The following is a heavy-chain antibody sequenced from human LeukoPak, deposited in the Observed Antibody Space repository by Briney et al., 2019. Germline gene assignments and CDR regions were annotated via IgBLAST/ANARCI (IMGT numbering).Heavy chain of an antibody. CDR1: GFTFNSYA. D-gene: IGHD3-16*02. V-gene: IGHV3-30-3*01. Sequence: GGSLRLSCAASGFTFNSYAMHWVRQAPGKGLEWVAVISYDGSNKYYADSVKGRFTISRDNSKNTLYLQMNSLRAEDTAVYYCARLSGFWGQGTLVTVSS. CDR3: ARLSGF. CDR2: ISYDGSNK. J-gene: IGHJ4*02.